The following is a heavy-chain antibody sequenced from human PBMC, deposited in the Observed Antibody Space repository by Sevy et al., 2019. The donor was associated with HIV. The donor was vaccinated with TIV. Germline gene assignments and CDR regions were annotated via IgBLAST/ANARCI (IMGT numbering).Heavy chain of an antibody. CDR3: AREDLRGLDY. CDR1: GFTVSSNH. CDR2: IYSGGST. V-gene: IGHV3-53*01. J-gene: IGHJ4*02. D-gene: IGHD3-10*01. Sequence: GGSLRLSCAASGFTVSSNHMSWVRQAPGKGLEWVSVIYSGGSTNYADSVKGRFTISRDNSKNTLYLQMNSLRDEDTAVYYCAREDLRGLDYWGQGTLVTVSS.